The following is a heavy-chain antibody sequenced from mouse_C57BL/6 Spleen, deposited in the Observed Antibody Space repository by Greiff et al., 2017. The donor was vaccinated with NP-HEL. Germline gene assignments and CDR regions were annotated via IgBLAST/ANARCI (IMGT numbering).Heavy chain of an antibody. V-gene: IGHV1-50*01. CDR1: GYTFTSYW. D-gene: IGHD2-2*01. CDR3: ARRGSMVTTGFDY. Sequence: QVQLQQPGAELVKPGASVKLSCKASGYTFTSYWMQWVKQRPGQGLEWIGEIDPSDSYTNYNQKFKGKATLTVDTSSSTAYMQLSSLTSEDSAVYYCARRGSMVTTGFDYWGQGTTLTVSS. J-gene: IGHJ2*01. CDR2: IDPSDSYT.